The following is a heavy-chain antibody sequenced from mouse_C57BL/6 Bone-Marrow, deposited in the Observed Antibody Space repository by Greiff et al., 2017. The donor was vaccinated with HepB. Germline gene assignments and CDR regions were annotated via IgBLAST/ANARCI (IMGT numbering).Heavy chain of an antibody. J-gene: IGHJ2*01. V-gene: IGHV1-26*01. CDR1: GYTFTDYY. CDR2: INPNNGGT. CDR3: ARREGCLDY. Sequence: VQLQQSGPELVKPGASVKIPCKASGYTFTDYYMNWVKQSHGKSLEWIGDINPNNGGTSYNQKFKGKATLTVDKSSSTAYMELRSLTSEDSAVYYCARREGCLDYWGQGTTLTVSS.